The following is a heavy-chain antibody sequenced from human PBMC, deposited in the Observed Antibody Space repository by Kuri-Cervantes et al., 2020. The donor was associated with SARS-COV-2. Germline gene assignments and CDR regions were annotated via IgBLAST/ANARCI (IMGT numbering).Heavy chain of an antibody. CDR1: GYSISSGYY. D-gene: IGHD6-13*01. CDR3: ARLEIPLVAAAYAY. CDR2: IYHSGST. Sequence: SETLSLTCTVSGYSISSGYYWGWIRQPPGKGLEWIGSIYHSGSTYYNPSLKSRVTISVGTSKNQFSLKLSSVTAADTAVYYCARLEIPLVAAAYAYWGQGTLVTVSS. V-gene: IGHV4-38-2*02. J-gene: IGHJ4*02.